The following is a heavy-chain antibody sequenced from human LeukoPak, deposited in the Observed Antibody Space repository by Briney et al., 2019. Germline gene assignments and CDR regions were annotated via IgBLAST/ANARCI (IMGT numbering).Heavy chain of an antibody. J-gene: IGHJ6*02. CDR1: GGSISSYY. CDR3: ARDSNDILTGWYYYGMDV. CDR2: IYYSGST. D-gene: IGHD3-9*01. Sequence: SETLSLTCTVSGGSISSYYWSWIRQPPGKGPEWIGYIYYSGSTNYNPSLKSRVTISVDASKNQFSLKLSSVTAADTAVYYCARDSNDILTGWYYYGMDVWGQGTTVTVSS. V-gene: IGHV4-59*01.